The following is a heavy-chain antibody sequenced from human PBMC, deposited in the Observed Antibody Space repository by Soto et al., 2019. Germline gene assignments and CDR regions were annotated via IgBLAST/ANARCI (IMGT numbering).Heavy chain of an antibody. CDR1: GYTFTNYA. CDR2: INAGNGNT. D-gene: IGHD3-16*01. Sequence: QVQLVQSGAEVKKPGASVKVSCKASGYTFTNYAMHWVRQAPGQRLEWMGWINAGNGNTKYSQKFQGRVTITRDTSASTAYMELSSLRSEDTAVYYCAGVVGGRDDAFDIWGQGTMVPVSS. CDR3: AGVVGGRDDAFDI. V-gene: IGHV1-3*01. J-gene: IGHJ3*02.